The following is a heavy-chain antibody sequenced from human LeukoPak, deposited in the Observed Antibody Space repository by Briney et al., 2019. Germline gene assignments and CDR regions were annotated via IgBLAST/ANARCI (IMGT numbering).Heavy chain of an antibody. CDR2: ISGSGGST. CDR3: AKIEYYDFWSGQNYYYGMAV. Sequence: GGSLRLSCAASGFTFSSYAMSWVRQAPGKGLEWVSAISGSGGSTYYADSVKGRFTISRDNSKNTLYLQMNSLRAGDTAVYYCAKIEYYDFWSGQNYYYGMAVWGQGTTVTVSS. J-gene: IGHJ6*02. D-gene: IGHD3-3*01. CDR1: GFTFSSYA. V-gene: IGHV3-23*01.